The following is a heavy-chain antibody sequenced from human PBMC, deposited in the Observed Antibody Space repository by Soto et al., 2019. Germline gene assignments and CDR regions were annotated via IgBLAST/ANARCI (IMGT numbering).Heavy chain of an antibody. V-gene: IGHV3-30-3*01. CDR1: GFTFSSYA. CDR3: ARGTMIVVDLPGY. CDR2: ISYDGSNK. J-gene: IGHJ4*02. Sequence: QVQLVESGGGVVQPGRSLRLSCAASGFTFSSYAMHWVRQAPGKGLEWVAVISYDGSNKYYADSVKGRFTISRDNSKNTLYLQMNSLRAEDTAVYYCARGTMIVVDLPGYWGQGTLVTVSS. D-gene: IGHD3-22*01.